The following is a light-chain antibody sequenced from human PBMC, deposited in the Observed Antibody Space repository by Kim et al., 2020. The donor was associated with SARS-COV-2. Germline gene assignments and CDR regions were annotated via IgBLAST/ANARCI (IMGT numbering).Light chain of an antibody. Sequence: RQRVTISCSGSSSNIGNNAVNWYQQFPGKAPKLLIYYDDLLPSVVSDRFSGSKSGTSASLAISGLQSEDEGDYYCAAWDDSLNGEVFGTGTKVTVL. CDR3: AAWDDSLNGEV. V-gene: IGLV1-36*01. CDR1: SSNIGNNA. J-gene: IGLJ1*01. CDR2: YDD.